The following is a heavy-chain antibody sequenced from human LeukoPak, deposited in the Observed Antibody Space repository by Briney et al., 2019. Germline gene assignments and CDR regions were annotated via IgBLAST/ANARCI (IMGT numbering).Heavy chain of an antibody. Sequence: ASVKVSCKASGYTFTSYDINWVRQATGQGLEWMGWMNSNSGNTGYAQKFQGRVTMTRNTSISTAYMELSSLRSEDTAVYYCARVEPGGWYSVYWGQGTLVTVSS. J-gene: IGHJ4*02. CDR3: ARVEPGGWYSVY. D-gene: IGHD6-19*01. V-gene: IGHV1-8*01. CDR2: MNSNSGNT. CDR1: GYTFTSYD.